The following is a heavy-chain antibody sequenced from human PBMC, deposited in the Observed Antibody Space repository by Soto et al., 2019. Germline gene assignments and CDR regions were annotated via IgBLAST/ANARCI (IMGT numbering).Heavy chain of an antibody. CDR1: GFTFSSYA. CDR2: ISYDGSNK. CDR3: ARGRNYDYLWGVSGYFDY. Sequence: GGSLRLSCAASGFTFSSYAMHWVRQAPGKGLEWVAVISYDGSNKYYADSVKGRFTISRDNSKNTLYLQMNSLRAEDTAVYYCARGRNYDYLWGVSGYFDYWGQGTLVTVSS. V-gene: IGHV3-30-3*01. D-gene: IGHD3-16*01. J-gene: IGHJ4*02.